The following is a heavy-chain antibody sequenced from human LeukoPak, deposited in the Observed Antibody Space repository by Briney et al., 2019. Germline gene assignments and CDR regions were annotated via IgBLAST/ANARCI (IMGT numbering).Heavy chain of an antibody. J-gene: IGHJ4*02. V-gene: IGHV4-4*02. CDR3: ARGGSGWYYFDY. CDR2: IYHSGST. Sequence: SETLSLTCAVYGGSISSNNWWSWVRQPPGKGLEWIGEIYHSGSTNYNPSLKSRVTISVDKSKNQFSLKLSSVTAADTAVYYCARGGSGWYYFDYWGQGTLVTVSS. D-gene: IGHD6-19*01. CDR1: GGSISSNNW.